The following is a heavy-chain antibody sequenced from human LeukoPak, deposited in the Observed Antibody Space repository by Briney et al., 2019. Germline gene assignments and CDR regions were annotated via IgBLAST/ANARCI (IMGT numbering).Heavy chain of an antibody. CDR2: IFSNDEK. J-gene: IGHJ4*02. CDR3: ARIRSYYDILTGYYRIRPFDY. CDR1: GFSLSNAKMG. V-gene: IGHV2-26*01. Sequence: SGPTLVNPTETLTLTCTVSGFSLSNAKMGVSWIRQPPGKALEWLALIFSNDEKSYSTSLKNRLTISKDTSKSQVVLTMTNMDPVDTATYYCARIRSYYDILTGYYRIRPFDYWGQGTLVTVSA. D-gene: IGHD3-9*01.